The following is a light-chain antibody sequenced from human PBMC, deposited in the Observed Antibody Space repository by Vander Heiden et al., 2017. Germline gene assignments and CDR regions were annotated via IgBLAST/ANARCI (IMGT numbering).Light chain of an antibody. CDR1: NIGNKI. CDR3: QVWDSSSDHWV. J-gene: IGLJ3*02. CDR2: DDS. Sequence: SDVLTQPPSVSVAPGQTARITCEGNNIGNKIVHGYQQKAGQAPVLVVDDDSDRPSEIPERFSGSNSGNTATLTISRVEAGDESDYYCQVWDSSSDHWVFGGGTKLTVL. V-gene: IGLV3-21*02.